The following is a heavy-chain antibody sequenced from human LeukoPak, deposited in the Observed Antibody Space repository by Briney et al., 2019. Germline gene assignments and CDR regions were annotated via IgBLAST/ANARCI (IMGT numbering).Heavy chain of an antibody. CDR3: ARGARNKRIAAAGSYWFDP. V-gene: IGHV4-34*01. CDR1: GGSCSGYY. J-gene: IGHJ5*02. CDR2: INHSGST. Sequence: PSETLSLTCAVYGGSCSGYYWSWIRQPPGKGLVWIGEINHSGSTNYNPSLKSLVTISVDTSKNQFSLKLSSVTAADTALYYCARGARNKRIAAAGSYWFDPWGQGTLVTVSS. D-gene: IGHD6-13*01.